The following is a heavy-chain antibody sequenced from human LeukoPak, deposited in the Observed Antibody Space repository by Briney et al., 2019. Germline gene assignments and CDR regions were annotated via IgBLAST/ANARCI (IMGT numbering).Heavy chain of an antibody. CDR3: ARGHRTAAYDSSGSDY. Sequence: ASVKVSCEASGYTFTSYGINWVRQAPGQGLDWMGWISADNGDTKYAQKFQGRVTMTTDSSTSTAYMELRSLRSDDAAVYYCARGHRTAAYDSSGSDYWGQGTLVTVSS. CDR2: ISADNGDT. D-gene: IGHD3-22*01. CDR1: GYTFTSYG. J-gene: IGHJ4*02. V-gene: IGHV1-18*01.